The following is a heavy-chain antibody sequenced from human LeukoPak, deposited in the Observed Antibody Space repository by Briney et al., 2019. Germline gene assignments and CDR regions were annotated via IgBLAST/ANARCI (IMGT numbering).Heavy chain of an antibody. CDR3: AGRRQLWDY. CDR2: INHSGST. J-gene: IGHJ4*02. Sequence: SETLSLTCAVYGGSFSGYYWSWIRQPPGKGLEWIGEINHSGSTNYNPSLKSRVTISVDTSKNRFSLKLSSVTAADTAVYYCAGRRQLWDYWGQGTLVTVSS. D-gene: IGHD5-18*01. V-gene: IGHV4-34*01. CDR1: GGSFSGYY.